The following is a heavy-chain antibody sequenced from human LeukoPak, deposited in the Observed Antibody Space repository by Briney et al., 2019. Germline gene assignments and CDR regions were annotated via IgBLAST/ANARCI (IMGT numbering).Heavy chain of an antibody. CDR3: ARSTQDRYSSGWYDFDY. D-gene: IGHD6-19*01. J-gene: IGHJ4*02. Sequence: SETLSLTCTVSGGSISGYYWSWIRQPPGKGLEWIGEINHSGSTNYNPSLKSRVTISVDTSKNQFSLKLSSVTAADTAVYYCARSTQDRYSSGWYDFDYWGQGTLVTVSS. V-gene: IGHV4-34*01. CDR2: INHSGST. CDR1: GGSISGYY.